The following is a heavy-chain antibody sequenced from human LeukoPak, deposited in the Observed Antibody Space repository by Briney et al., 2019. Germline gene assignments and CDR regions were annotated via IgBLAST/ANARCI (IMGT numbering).Heavy chain of an antibody. J-gene: IGHJ3*01. CDR2: VYYTGST. D-gene: IGHD3-16*01. CDR1: DVSISTKPYY. Sequence: SETLSLTCAVSDVSISTKPYYWGWVRQPPGKGLEWIGNVYYTGSTDYTPSLKSRVTISVDMSKNQFSLDLTSVTAADTAVYYCARHVAYIPRRQGAFDVWGQGTTAYVSS. CDR3: ARHVAYIPRRQGAFDV. V-gene: IGHV4-39*01.